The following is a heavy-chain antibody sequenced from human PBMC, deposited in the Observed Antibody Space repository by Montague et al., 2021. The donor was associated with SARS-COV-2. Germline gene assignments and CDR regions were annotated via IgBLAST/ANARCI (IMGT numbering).Heavy chain of an antibody. V-gene: IGHV4-39*07. J-gene: IGHJ6*02. CDR2: IYYSGST. D-gene: IGHD3-22*01. CDR3: ARDTRITMLVVVNRYGMDA. Sequence: SETLSLTCTVSGGAISSSSYYWGWIRQPPGKGLEWIGSIYYSGSTYYNPSLKSRVTISVDTSKNQFSLKLSSVTAADTAVYYCARDTRITMLVVVNRYGMDAWGQGTPVTVSS. CDR1: GGAISSSSYY.